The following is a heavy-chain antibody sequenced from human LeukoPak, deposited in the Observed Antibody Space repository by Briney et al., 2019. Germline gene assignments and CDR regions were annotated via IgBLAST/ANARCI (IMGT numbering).Heavy chain of an antibody. CDR1: VDSFSGYY. CDR3: ARGFEFYWYFDL. Sequence: SETLSLTCAVYVDSFSGYYWSWIRQPPGKGLEWIGEINHSGSTNYNPSLKSRVTISVDTSKNQFSLNLRSVTAADTAVYYCARGFEFYWYFDLWGRGTLVTVSS. CDR2: INHSGST. D-gene: IGHD3-10*01. J-gene: IGHJ2*01. V-gene: IGHV4-34*01.